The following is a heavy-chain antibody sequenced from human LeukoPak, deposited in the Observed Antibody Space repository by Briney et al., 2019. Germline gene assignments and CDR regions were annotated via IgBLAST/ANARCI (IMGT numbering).Heavy chain of an antibody. CDR1: GASTSYYY. V-gene: IGHV4-59*08. CDR2: LSYAGST. Sequence: SETLSPACTVSGASTSYYYGRLLRQPPGKGLEWIGYLSYAGSTNYNPSLKSRVTLSGDTSKNQFSLTLTSVTAADTAVYYFARLPVRGDDYLYCLGRGALVTVSS. CDR3: ARLPVRGDDYLYC. D-gene: IGHD7-27*01. J-gene: IGHJ4*02.